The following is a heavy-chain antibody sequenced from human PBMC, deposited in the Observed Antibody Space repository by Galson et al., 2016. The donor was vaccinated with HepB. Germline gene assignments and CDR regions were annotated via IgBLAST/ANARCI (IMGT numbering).Heavy chain of an antibody. Sequence: SLRLSCAGSGFLFRSYGMHWVRQAPGKGLEWVAADSMDGRRKFYSDSVKGRFTISRDNSINLLFLQMDSLRPDDTAVYYCAKRHEYCPPVGCSVDYWGQGTLVSVSS. V-gene: IGHV3-30*18. D-gene: IGHD2/OR15-2a*01. CDR1: GFLFRSYG. J-gene: IGHJ4*02. CDR3: AKRHEYCPPVGCSVDY. CDR2: DSMDGRRK.